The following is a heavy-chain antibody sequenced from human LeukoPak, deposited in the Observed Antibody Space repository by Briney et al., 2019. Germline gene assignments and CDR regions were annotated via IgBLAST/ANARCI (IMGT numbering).Heavy chain of an antibody. CDR3: ARDFYGDYENWFDP. D-gene: IGHD4-17*01. CDR1: GGSISSYY. J-gene: IGHJ5*02. V-gene: IGHV4-4*07. Sequence: SETLSLTCTGSGGSISSYYWSWIRQPAGKGLEWIGRIYTSGSTNYNPSLKSRVTMSVDTSKNQFSLKLSPVTAADTAVYYCARDFYGDYENWFDPWGQGTLVTVSS. CDR2: IYTSGST.